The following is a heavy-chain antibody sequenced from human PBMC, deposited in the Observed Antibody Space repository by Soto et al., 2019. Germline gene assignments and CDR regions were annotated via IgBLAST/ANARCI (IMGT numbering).Heavy chain of an antibody. V-gene: IGHV3-11*06. D-gene: IGHD6-13*01. CDR3: ASLVRQHLPPLGP. J-gene: IGHJ5*02. CDR2: ITSSSVQT. Sequence: QVHLVESGGGLVKPGGSLRLSCAASGFTFSDAYMSWIRQAPGKGLEWVAWITSSSVQTRYADSVKGRFTISRDNAKNSLYLQMNSLRPEDTAVYYCASLVRQHLPPLGPWCQGTLVIVSS. CDR1: GFTFSDAY.